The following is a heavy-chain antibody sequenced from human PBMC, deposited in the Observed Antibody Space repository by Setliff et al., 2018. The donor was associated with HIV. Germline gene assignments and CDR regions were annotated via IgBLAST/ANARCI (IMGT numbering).Heavy chain of an antibody. CDR2: ITGGGGNQ. Sequence: PGGSLRLSCAASGFTFSNYAMSWVRQAPGKGLEWVSAITGGGGNQYYADSVKGRFTISRDNSKNMLYLQMNSLRAEDTAVYYCAKSGVRPHPSHDYYYYGMDVWGQGTLVTVSS. J-gene: IGHJ6*02. V-gene: IGHV3-23*01. CDR1: GFTFSNYA. CDR3: AKSGVRPHPSHDYYYYGMDV. D-gene: IGHD1-1*01.